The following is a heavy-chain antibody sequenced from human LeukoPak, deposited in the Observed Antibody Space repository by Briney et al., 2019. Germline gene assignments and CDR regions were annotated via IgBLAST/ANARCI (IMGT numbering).Heavy chain of an antibody. V-gene: IGHV3-53*01. CDR1: GFTASTNY. J-gene: IGHJ4*02. CDR3: TKLKGWYGEGYCDH. Sequence: GGSLRLSCAASGFTASTNYMSWVRQPAGKGLEWLPVIYTGGTTFYADSVKGRFTISRDNSKNTLYLQMNSLRADDTAVYYCTKLKGWYGEGYCDHWGQGTLVTVSS. D-gene: IGHD3-10*01. CDR2: IYTGGTT.